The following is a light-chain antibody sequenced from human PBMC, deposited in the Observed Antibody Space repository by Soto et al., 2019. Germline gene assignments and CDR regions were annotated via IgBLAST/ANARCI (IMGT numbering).Light chain of an antibody. CDR1: QSVSSN. V-gene: IGKV3-11*01. CDR3: QQRSNWPIT. J-gene: IGKJ5*01. CDR2: DAS. Sequence: EIVLTQFPATLSLSPGDGATPSCRASQSVSSNLAWYQQKPGQAPRLLIYDASNGATGIPARFSGSGSGTDFTLTISSLEPEDFAVYYCQQRSNWPITFGQGTRLEIK.